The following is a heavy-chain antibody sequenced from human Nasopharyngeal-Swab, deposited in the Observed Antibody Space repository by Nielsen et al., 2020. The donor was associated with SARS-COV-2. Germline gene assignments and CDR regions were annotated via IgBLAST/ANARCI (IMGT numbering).Heavy chain of an antibody. J-gene: IGHJ2*01. CDR2: IYTSGST. D-gene: IGHD3-22*01. CDR3: ARARYYYDSSGHWYFDL. CDR1: GGSFSGYY. V-gene: IGHV4-59*10. Sequence: SETLSLTCAVYGGSFSGYYWSWIRQPAGKGLEWIGRIYTSGSTNYNPSLKSRVTISVDTSKNQFSLKLTSVTAADTAVYYCARARYYYDSSGHWYFDLWGRGTLVTVSS.